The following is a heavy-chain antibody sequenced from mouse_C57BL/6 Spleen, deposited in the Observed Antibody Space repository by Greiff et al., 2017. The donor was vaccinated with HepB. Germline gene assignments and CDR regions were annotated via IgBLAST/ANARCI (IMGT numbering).Heavy chain of an antibody. V-gene: IGHV1-19*01. J-gene: IGHJ4*01. CDR3: AREEGGDYAMDY. CDR2: INPYNGGT. Sequence: EVQLQQSGPVLVKPGASVKMSCKASGYTFTDYYMNWVKQSHGKSLEWIGVINPYNGGTSYNQKFKGKATLTVDKSSSTAYMELDSLTSEDSAVDYCAREEGGDYAMDYWGQGTSVTVSS. CDR1: GYTFTDYY.